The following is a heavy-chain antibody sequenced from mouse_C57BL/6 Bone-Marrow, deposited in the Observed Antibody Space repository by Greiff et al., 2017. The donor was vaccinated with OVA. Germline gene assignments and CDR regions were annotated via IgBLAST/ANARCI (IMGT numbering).Heavy chain of an antibody. CDR3: ARVNPIYYDYDVDY. CDR2: INPSNGGT. Sequence: QAQLQHPGTELVKPGASVKLSCKASGYTFTSYWMHWVKQRPGQGLEWIGNINPSNGGTNYNEKFKSKATLTVDKSSSTAYMQLSSLTSEDSAVYYCARVNPIYYDYDVDYWGQGTTLTVSS. CDR1: GYTFTSYW. D-gene: IGHD2-4*01. V-gene: IGHV1-53*01. J-gene: IGHJ2*01.